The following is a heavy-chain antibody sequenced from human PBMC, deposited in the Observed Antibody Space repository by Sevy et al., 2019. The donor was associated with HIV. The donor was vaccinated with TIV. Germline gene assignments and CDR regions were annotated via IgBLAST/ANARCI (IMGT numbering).Heavy chain of an antibody. J-gene: IGHJ4*02. CDR1: GFNFSTYE. Sequence: GGSLRLSCIASGFNFSTYEMNWVRQAPGKGLQWLSYINSVAQTLYYADSVKGRFTISRDNSKNSLYLQMNSLKVEDRGIYYWGRDRQRHYGGPRPPPLWGQGTLVTVSS. V-gene: IGHV3-48*03. D-gene: IGHD3-10*01. CDR3: GRDRQRHYGGPRPPPL. CDR2: INSVAQTL.